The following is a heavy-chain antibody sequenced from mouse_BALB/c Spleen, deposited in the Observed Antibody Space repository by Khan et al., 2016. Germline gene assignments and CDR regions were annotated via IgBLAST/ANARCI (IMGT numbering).Heavy chain of an antibody. D-gene: IGHD1-1*01. CDR1: GYSITSGYS. J-gene: IGHJ3*01. Sequence: VQLQESGPDLVKPSQSLSLTCTVTGYSITSGYSCHWIRQFPGNKLEWMGYIHYSGSTNYNPSLKSRISITRDTSKNHFFLQLNSVTTEDTATYYCARDYYGWFAYWGQGTLVTVSA. CDR2: IHYSGST. V-gene: IGHV3-1*02. CDR3: ARDYYGWFAY.